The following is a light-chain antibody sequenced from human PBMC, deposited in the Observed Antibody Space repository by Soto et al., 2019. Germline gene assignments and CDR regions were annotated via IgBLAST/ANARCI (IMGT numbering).Light chain of an antibody. CDR3: QQYSSLWT. CDR2: GAS. CDR1: QSVSNNY. Sequence: IVLTQSPGTLSLSPGERATRSCRTSQSVSNNYLAWYQQKPGQAPRLLIYGASSRATGIPDRFSGSGSGTDFTLSISRLEPEDFAVYYCQQYSSLWTCGQGTKVDIK. V-gene: IGKV3-20*01. J-gene: IGKJ1*01.